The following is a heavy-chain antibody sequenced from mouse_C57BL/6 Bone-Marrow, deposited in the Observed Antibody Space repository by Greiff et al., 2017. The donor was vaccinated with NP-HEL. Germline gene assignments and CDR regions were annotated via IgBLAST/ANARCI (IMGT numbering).Heavy chain of an antibody. D-gene: IGHD2-1*01. V-gene: IGHV1-4*01. CDR1: GYTFTSYT. J-gene: IGHJ2*01. CDR2: INPSSGYT. Sequence: VQLQQSGAELARPGASVKMSCKASGYTFTSYTMHWVKQRPGQGLEWIGYINPSSGYTKYNQKFKDKATLTADKSSSTAYMQLSSLTSEDSAGYYCARCPTQLQFDCWGKGTTLAVSS. CDR3: ARCPTQLQFDC.